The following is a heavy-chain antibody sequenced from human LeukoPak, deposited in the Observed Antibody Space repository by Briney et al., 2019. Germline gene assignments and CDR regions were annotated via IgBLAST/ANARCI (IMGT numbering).Heavy chain of an antibody. D-gene: IGHD2-21*02. CDR2: INPSVGST. CDR1: GYTLTSNY. V-gene: IGHV1-46*03. CDR3: AKGRSDFFAYYYYLDV. J-gene: IGHJ6*03. Sequence: ASVKVSCKASGYTLTSNYIHWVRQAPGQGLEWMGLINPSVGSTTYAQKFQGRVNMTRVTSTSTVYMELTSLRSEDTAVYYCAKGRSDFFAYYYYLDVWGKGTTVTVSS.